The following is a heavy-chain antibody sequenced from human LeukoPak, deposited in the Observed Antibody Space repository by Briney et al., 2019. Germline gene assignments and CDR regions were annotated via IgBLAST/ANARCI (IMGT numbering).Heavy chain of an antibody. CDR3: AKDRRGGGYDIDY. CDR2: ILSDGSNK. V-gene: IGHV3-30*18. Sequence: PGGSLRLSCAASGFTFSSYGMHWVRQAPGKGLEWVAVILSDGSNKYYADSVKGRFTISRDSSKNTLDLQMNSLRAEDTAVYHCAKDRRGGGYDIDYWGQGTLVTVSS. D-gene: IGHD5-12*01. CDR1: GFTFSSYG. J-gene: IGHJ4*02.